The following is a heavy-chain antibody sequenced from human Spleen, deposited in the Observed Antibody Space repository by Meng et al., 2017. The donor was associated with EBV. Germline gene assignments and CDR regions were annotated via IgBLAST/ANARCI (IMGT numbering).Heavy chain of an antibody. CDR2: ISGYNGYT. Sequence: QVPLIQSGAEVKKAGASVKVFCKTSGYTFTRYGITWVRQAPGQGLEWMGWISGYNGYTNYAQNLQDRVTMTTDTSTSTAYMELRSLRSDDTAVYYCARKSDYGGNFYYFDNWGQGTLVTVSS. V-gene: IGHV1-18*01. CDR1: GYTFTRYG. D-gene: IGHD4-23*01. J-gene: IGHJ4*02. CDR3: ARKSDYGGNFYYFDN.